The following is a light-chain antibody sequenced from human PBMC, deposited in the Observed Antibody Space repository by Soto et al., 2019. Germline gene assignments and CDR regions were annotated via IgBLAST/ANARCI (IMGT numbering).Light chain of an antibody. Sequence: QSVLTQPPSVSAAPGQKVTISCSGTSADIGNHYVSWYQHLPGTAPKLIIYDNNKRTLGIPDRFSASKSATSATLDITGLQPGDEADYYCGTWDSGLNIGLFGGGTKVTVL. CDR3: GTWDSGLNIGL. J-gene: IGLJ2*01. CDR2: DNN. V-gene: IGLV1-51*01. CDR1: SADIGNHY.